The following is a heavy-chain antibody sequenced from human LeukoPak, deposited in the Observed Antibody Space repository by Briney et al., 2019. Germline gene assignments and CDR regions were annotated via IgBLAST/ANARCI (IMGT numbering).Heavy chain of an antibody. V-gene: IGHV3-49*04. D-gene: IGHD5-18*01. CDR2: IRSKAYRGTT. J-gene: IGHJ6*02. Sequence: GRSLRLSCRGYGFTFGDHAMGWVRQAPGKGLEWVGFIRSKAYRGTTEYAASVKGRFTISRDDSTSIAYLQMNSLRIEDTAVYYCARGPIQLWIHNAMDVWGQGTTVTVSS. CDR3: ARGPIQLWIHNAMDV. CDR1: GFTFGDHA.